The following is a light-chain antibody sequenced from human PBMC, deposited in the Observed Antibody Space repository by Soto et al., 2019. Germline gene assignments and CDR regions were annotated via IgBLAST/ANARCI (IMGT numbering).Light chain of an antibody. CDR1: QSLVHSDGNTY. V-gene: IGKV2-24*01. CDR2: KIS. J-gene: IGKJ2*01. Sequence: DIVLTQTPLSSPVTLGQPASISCRSSQSLVHSDGNTYFNWLQQRPGQPPRLLIYKISKRFPGGPDRFSGSGSGTEFTLKISRVEAEDVGGYYCMQATQSYTCGQGTKLEIK. CDR3: MQATQSYT.